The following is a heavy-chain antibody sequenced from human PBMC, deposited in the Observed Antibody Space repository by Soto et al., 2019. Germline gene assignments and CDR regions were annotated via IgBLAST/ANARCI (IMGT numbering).Heavy chain of an antibody. D-gene: IGHD2-2*01. J-gene: IGHJ6*02. V-gene: IGHV1-2*02. CDR3: AREFVVVPAARYYYYGMDV. Sequence: WASVKVSCKASGYTFTGYYMHWVRQAPGQGLEWMGWINPNSGGTNYAQKFQGRVTMTRDTSISTAYMELSRLRSDDTAVYYCAREFVVVPAARYYYYGMDVWGQGTTVTV. CDR2: INPNSGGT. CDR1: GYTFTGYY.